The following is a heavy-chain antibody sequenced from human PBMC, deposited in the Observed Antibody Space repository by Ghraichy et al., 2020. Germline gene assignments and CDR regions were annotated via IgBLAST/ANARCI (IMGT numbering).Heavy chain of an antibody. V-gene: IGHV3-21*01. CDR1: GFTFSSYS. D-gene: IGHD4/OR15-4a*01. Sequence: GESLNISCAASGFTFSSYSMNWVRQAPGKGLEWVSSISSSSSYIYYADSVKGRFTISRDNAKNSLYLQMNSLRAEDTAVYYCARSQDEDGADYPSFVFDYWGQGTLVTVSS. J-gene: IGHJ4*02. CDR3: ARSQDEDGADYPSFVFDY. CDR2: ISSSSSYI.